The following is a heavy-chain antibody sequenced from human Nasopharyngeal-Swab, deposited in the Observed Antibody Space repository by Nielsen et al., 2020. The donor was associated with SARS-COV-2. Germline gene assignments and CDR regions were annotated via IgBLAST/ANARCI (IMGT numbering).Heavy chain of an antibody. D-gene: IGHD3-3*01. CDR3: AREGATIFGVVIVGDY. CDR1: GYTFTSYD. V-gene: IGHV1-8*01. CDR2: MNPNSGNT. Sequence: ASVKVSCKASGYTFTSYDINWVRQATGQGLEWMGWMNPNSGNTGYSQKFQGRVTITRDTSASTAYMELSSLRSEDTAVYYCAREGATIFGVVIVGDYWGQGTLVTVSS. J-gene: IGHJ4*02.